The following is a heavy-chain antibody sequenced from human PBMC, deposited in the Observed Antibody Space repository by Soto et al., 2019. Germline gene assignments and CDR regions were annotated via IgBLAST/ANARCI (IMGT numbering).Heavy chain of an antibody. Sequence: SETLSLTCAVSGASISTNNWWTWARQPPGKGLEWIGEIYHTGSSNYNPSLKNRVTISVDKSKNQFSLTLSSVTAADTAVYYCARLVAARFDYWGQGTLVTVSS. D-gene: IGHD5-12*01. CDR3: ARLVAARFDY. CDR2: IYHTGSS. CDR1: GASISTNNW. J-gene: IGHJ4*02. V-gene: IGHV4-4*02.